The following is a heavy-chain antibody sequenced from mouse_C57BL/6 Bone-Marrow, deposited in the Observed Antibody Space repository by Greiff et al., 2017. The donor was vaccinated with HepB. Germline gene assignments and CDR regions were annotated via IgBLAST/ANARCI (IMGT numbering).Heavy chain of an antibody. CDR1: GFTFSSYA. CDR3: TRGLLRLYYYAMDY. Sequence: EVQLVESGEGLVKPGGSLKLSCAASGFTFSSYAMSWVRQTPEKRLEWVAYISSGGDYIYYADTVKGRFTISRDNARNTLYLQMSSLKSEDTAMYYCTRGLLRLYYYAMDYWGQGTSVTVSS. V-gene: IGHV5-9-1*02. D-gene: IGHD1-1*01. J-gene: IGHJ4*01. CDR2: ISSGGDYI.